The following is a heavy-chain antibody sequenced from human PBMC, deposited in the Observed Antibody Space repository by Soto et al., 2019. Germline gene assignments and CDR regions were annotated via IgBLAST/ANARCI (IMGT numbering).Heavy chain of an antibody. J-gene: IGHJ5*02. CDR3: AKGDDYGDRGGWFDP. D-gene: IGHD4-17*01. V-gene: IGHV4-4*02. Sequence: QVQLQESGPGLVKPSGTLSLTCAVSGDSITRVNWWSWVRQAPGKGLEWIGEIYHSGSTNYNPSRKRRVSISVDTSNNLFSLILTSVTAADTAVYYCAKGDDYGDRGGWFDPWGQGTLVTVSS. CDR1: GDSITRVNW. CDR2: IYHSGST.